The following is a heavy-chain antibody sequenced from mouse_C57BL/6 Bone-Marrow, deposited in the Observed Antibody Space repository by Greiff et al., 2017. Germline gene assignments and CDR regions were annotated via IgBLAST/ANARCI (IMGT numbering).Heavy chain of an antibody. CDR3: TRGPYYYGSSPYYAMDY. CDR2: IDPETGGT. CDR1: GYTFTDYE. V-gene: IGHV1-15*01. Sequence: VKLQESGAELVRPGASVTLSCKASGYTFTDYEMHWVKQTPVHGLEWIGAIDPETGGTAYNQKFTGKAILTADKASSTAYMELRGLTSEDSAVYYCTRGPYYYGSSPYYAMDYWGQGTSVTVSS. D-gene: IGHD1-1*01. J-gene: IGHJ4*01.